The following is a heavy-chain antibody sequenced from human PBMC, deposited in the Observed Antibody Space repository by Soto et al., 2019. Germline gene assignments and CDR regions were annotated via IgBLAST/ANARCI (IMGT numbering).Heavy chain of an antibody. D-gene: IGHD3-10*01. CDR1: GFTFSSYG. Sequence: PGGSLILSCAASGFTFSSYGMHWVRQGPEKGLVWVSRINSDGSDTDYADSVKGRFTISRDNAKNTLYLQMNSLRVEDTALYYYERDVRGDEMDYWGREPLVPAS. J-gene: IGHJ4*02. V-gene: IGHV3-74*01. CDR2: INSDGSDT. CDR3: ERDVRGDEMDY.